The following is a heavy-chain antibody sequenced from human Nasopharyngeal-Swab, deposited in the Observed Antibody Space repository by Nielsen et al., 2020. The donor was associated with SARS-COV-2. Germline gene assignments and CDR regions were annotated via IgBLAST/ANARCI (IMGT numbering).Heavy chain of an antibody. CDR1: SFTFDYYS. CDR2: ISWNSGSI. J-gene: IGHJ4*02. V-gene: IGHV3-9*03. D-gene: IGHD3-22*01. CDR3: AKDKGAYYYDSSGPFFDY. Sequence: SLKISCSSSSFTFDYYSMHWVRQAPGKGLEWVSGISWNSGSIGYADSVKGRFTISRDNAKNSLYLQMNSLRAEDMALYYCAKDKGAYYYDSSGPFFDYWGQGTLVTVSS.